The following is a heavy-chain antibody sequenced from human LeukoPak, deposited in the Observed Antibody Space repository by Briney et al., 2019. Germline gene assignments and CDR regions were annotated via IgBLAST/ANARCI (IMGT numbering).Heavy chain of an antibody. D-gene: IGHD1-14*01. CDR3: ARVNHWLLDY. J-gene: IGHJ4*02. CDR2: IYYSGST. V-gene: IGHV4-31*03. Sequence: PSETLSLTCTVSGGSISSGGYYWSWIRQHPGKGPEWIGYIYYSGSTYYNPSLKSRVTISVDTSKNQFSLKLSSVTAADTAVYYCARVNHWLLDYWGQGTLVTVSS. CDR1: GGSISSGGYY.